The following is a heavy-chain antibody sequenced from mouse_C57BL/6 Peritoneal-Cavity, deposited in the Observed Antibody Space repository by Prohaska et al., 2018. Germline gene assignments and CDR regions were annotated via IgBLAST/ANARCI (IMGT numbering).Heavy chain of an antibody. CDR3: ARDGYLYAMDY. CDR2: MYWDDDK. J-gene: IGHJ4*01. Sequence: QVTLKESGPGILQSSQTLSLTCSLSGFSLSTSGMGVSWIRQPSGKGLEWLAHMYWDDDKRYNPSLKSRLTISKDTSRNQVFLKITSVDTADTATYYCARDGYLYAMDYWGQGTSVTVSS. CDR1: GFSLSTSGMG. D-gene: IGHD2-3*01. V-gene: IGHV8-12*01.